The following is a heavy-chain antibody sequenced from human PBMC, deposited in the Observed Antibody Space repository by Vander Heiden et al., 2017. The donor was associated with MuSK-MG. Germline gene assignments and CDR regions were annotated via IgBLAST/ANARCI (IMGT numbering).Heavy chain of an antibody. CDR1: GFTFDDYA. CDR2: IRWNSGSI. CDR3: ANSGH. J-gene: IGHJ4*02. V-gene: IGHV3-9*01. Sequence: EVQLVESGGGLVQPGRSLRLSCAASGFTFDDYAMHWVRQAPGKGLEWVSGIRWNSGSIGYADSVKGRFTIYRDNAKNSVYLQMNSLRAEDTAWYYCANSGHWGQGTLVTVSS. D-gene: IGHD5-12*01.